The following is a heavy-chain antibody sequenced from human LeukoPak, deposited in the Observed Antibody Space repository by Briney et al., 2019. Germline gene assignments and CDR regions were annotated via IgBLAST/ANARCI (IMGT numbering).Heavy chain of an antibody. CDR3: AKDLGTGYSSGWYPLYFDY. D-gene: IGHD6-19*01. J-gene: IGHJ4*02. CDR1: GFTFSSYG. Sequence: GGSLRLSCAASGFTFSSYGMHWVRQAPGKELEWVAVISFDGGNKYYADSVKGRFTISRDNSKNTLYLQMNSLRAEDTAVYYCAKDLGTGYSSGWYPLYFDYWGQGTLVTVSS. V-gene: IGHV3-30*18. CDR2: ISFDGGNK.